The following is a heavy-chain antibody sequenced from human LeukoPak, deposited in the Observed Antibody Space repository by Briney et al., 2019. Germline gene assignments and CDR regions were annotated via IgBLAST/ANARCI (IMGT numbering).Heavy chain of an antibody. J-gene: IGHJ4*02. Sequence: PGGSLRLSCAASGFTFSNYGIHWVRQAPGKGLEWVAFIRYDGSDKYYADSVKGRFTISRDNAKNTLYLQMNSLRADDTAVYYCAKGYSYGFDYWGQGTLVTVSS. CDR1: GFTFSNYG. D-gene: IGHD5-18*01. CDR2: IRYDGSDK. V-gene: IGHV3-30*02. CDR3: AKGYSYGFDY.